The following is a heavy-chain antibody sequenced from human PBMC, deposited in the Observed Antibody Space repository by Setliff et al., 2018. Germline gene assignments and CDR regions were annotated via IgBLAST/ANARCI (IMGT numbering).Heavy chain of an antibody. CDR2: IIPIFGTP. V-gene: IGHV1-69*13. D-gene: IGHD2-15*01. CDR1: GGMSGTYS. J-gene: IGHJ4*02. CDR3: ARDGAYCSGGSCYSFDY. Sequence: SVKVSCKASGGMSGTYSISWVRQAPGQGLEWMGAIIPIFGTPNYAQKFQDRVTITAGVSTSTAYMELSSLRSDDTAVYYCARDGAYCSGGSCYSFDYWGPGTPVTVSS.